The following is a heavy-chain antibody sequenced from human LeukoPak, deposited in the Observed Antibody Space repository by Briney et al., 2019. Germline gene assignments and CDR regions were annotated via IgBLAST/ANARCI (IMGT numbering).Heavy chain of an antibody. D-gene: IGHD6-19*01. J-gene: IGHJ4*02. V-gene: IGHV3-30*03. Sequence: GRSLRLSCAASGFTFSSYGMYWVRQAPGKGLEWVAVISYDGSNKYYADSVKGRFTISRDNSKNTLHLQMNSQRAEDTAVYYCARDDRGSSSGWRPSGLFDFWGQGTLVTVSS. CDR2: ISYDGSNK. CDR1: GFTFSSYG. CDR3: ARDDRGSSSGWRPSGLFDF.